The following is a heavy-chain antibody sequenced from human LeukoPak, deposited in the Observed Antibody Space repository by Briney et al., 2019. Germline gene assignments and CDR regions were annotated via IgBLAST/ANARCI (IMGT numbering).Heavy chain of an antibody. J-gene: IGHJ3*02. Sequence: ASVKVSCKASGYTFTGYYMPWVRRVRQAPGQGLEWMGWINPDSGGTNFAQKFQGRATMSTDTSISTAYMELSRLTSDDTAVYYCARDDGYYYDSSDYRRAFDIWGQGTMVTVSS. V-gene: IGHV1-2*02. CDR1: GYTFTGYY. D-gene: IGHD3-22*01. CDR2: INPDSGGT. CDR3: ARDDGYYYDSSDYRRAFDI.